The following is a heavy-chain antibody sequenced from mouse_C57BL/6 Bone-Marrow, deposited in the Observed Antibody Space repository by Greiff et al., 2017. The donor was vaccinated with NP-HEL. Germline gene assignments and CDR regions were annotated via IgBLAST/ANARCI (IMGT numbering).Heavy chain of an antibody. CDR2: IDPETGGT. J-gene: IGHJ2*01. Sequence: VQLQQSGAELVRPGASVTLSCKASGYTFTDYEMHWVKQTPVHGLEWIGAIDPETGGTAYNQKFKGKAILTADKSSSTAYMELRSLTSEDSAVYYCTSDSNYDFDYWGQGTTLTVSS. CDR3: TSDSNYDFDY. CDR1: GYTFTDYE. D-gene: IGHD2-5*01. V-gene: IGHV1-15*01.